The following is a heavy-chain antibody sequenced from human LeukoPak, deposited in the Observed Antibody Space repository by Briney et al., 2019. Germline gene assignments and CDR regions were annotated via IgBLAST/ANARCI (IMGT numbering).Heavy chain of an antibody. CDR3: ARDLNPSSSGWYDTFDH. CDR2: ISKDAGHE. Sequence: GGSLRLSCAASGFTFSDYALHWVRQSPAKGLEWVAVISKDAGHEFYADSVKGRFTVSRDNSMNTVTLLMNSLTPDDTAVYYCARDLNPSSSGWYDTFDHWGHGTLVTVSS. J-gene: IGHJ4*01. V-gene: IGHV3-30*04. CDR1: GFTFSDYA. D-gene: IGHD6-19*01.